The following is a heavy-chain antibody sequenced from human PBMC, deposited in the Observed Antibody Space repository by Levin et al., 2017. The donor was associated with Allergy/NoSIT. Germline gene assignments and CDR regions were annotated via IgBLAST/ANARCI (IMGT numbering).Heavy chain of an antibody. J-gene: IGHJ5*02. D-gene: IGHD2-21*02. CDR3: ARFLFGGGDSNNWFDP. CDR1: GGSISSSSYY. Sequence: SQTLSLTCTVSGGSISSSSYYWGWIRQPPGKGLEWIGSIYYSGSTYYNPSLKSRVTISVDTSKNQFSLKLSSVTAADTAVYYCARFLFGGGDSNNWFDPWGQGTLVTVSS. V-gene: IGHV4-39*01. CDR2: IYYSGST.